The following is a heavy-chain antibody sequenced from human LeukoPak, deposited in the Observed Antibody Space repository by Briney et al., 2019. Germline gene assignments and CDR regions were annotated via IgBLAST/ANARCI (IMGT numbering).Heavy chain of an antibody. D-gene: IGHD2-15*01. Sequence: SETLSLTCTVSGVSISTSRYYWGWIRQPPGKGLEWIGSIYYGSVFYSVSTYYNPSLKSRVTMSGDTSKNQFSLKLSSVTAADTAAYYCARLGYCSGGSCYYYYYMDVWGKGTTVTVSS. CDR3: ARLGYCSGGSCYYYYYMDV. V-gene: IGHV4-39*07. CDR1: GVSISTSRYY. J-gene: IGHJ6*03. CDR2: IYYGSVFYSVST.